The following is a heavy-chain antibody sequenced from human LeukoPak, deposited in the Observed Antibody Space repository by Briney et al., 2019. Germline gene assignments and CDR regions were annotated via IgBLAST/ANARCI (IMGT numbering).Heavy chain of an antibody. J-gene: IGHJ4*02. V-gene: IGHV5-51*01. D-gene: IGHD5-12*01. Sequence: GESLKISCKGSGYTFTNYWIGWVRQMAGQGLERMGIIYPGDSDTRYSPSFQGQVTISADKSISTAYLRWSSLKASDTAMYFCARRDSGFEFFDSWGQGTLVTVSS. CDR2: IYPGDSDT. CDR3: ARRDSGFEFFDS. CDR1: GYTFTNYW.